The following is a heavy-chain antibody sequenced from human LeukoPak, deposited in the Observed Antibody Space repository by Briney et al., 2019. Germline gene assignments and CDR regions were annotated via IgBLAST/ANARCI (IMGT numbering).Heavy chain of an antibody. J-gene: IGHJ4*02. D-gene: IGHD4-17*01. CDR1: GFTFSSYA. CDR2: ISYDGSNK. CDR3: ARDRGSYGDRDFDY. V-gene: IGHV3-30-3*01. Sequence: GGSLRLSCAASGFTFSSYAMHWVRQAPGKGLEWVAVISYDGSNKYYADSVKGRFTISRDNSKNTQYLQMDSLRAEDTAVYYCARDRGSYGDRDFDYWGQGTLVTVSS.